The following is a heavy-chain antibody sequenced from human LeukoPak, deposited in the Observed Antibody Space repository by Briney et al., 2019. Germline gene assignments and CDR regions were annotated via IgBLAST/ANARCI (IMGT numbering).Heavy chain of an antibody. Sequence: SETLSLTCTVSGASISNSDRYWGWIRQPPGKGLEWIGSIYYSGITYHNPSLKSRVTISVDTSKNQFSLKLSSVTAADTAVYFCARGPYSYDSSGAFDIWGQGTMVTVSS. V-gene: IGHV4-39*07. CDR3: ARGPYSYDSSGAFDI. CDR2: IYYSGIT. CDR1: GASISNSDRY. D-gene: IGHD3-22*01. J-gene: IGHJ3*02.